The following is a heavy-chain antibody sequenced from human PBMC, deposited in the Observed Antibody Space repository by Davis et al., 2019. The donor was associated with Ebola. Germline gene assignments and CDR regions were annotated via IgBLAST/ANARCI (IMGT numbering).Heavy chain of an antibody. Sequence: GESLKISCAASGFTFRSYSMNWVRQAPGKGLEWVSSISSSSSYIYYADSVKGRFTISRVNAKNSLYLQMNSLRAEDTAVYYCARGYSNSWYVSWGQGTLVTVSS. J-gene: IGHJ5*01. CDR1: GFTFRSYS. V-gene: IGHV3-21*01. CDR3: ARGYSNSWYVS. CDR2: ISSSSSYI. D-gene: IGHD6-13*01.